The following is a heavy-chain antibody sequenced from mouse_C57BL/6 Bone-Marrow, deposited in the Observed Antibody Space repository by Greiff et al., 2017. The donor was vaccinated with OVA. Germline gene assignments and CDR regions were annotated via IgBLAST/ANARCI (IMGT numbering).Heavy chain of an antibody. CDR2: ISSGGSYT. Sequence: EVQLQESGGDLVKPGGSLKLSCAASGFTFRSYGMSWVSPTPDKRLEWVATISSGGSYTYYQDSVKGRFTFSRDNAKNTLYLKMSSLKSEDTDMYFCARPIDDGDDWGQGTLVTVSA. CDR1: GFTFRSYG. V-gene: IGHV5-6*01. D-gene: IGHD2-13*01. CDR3: ARPIDDGDD. J-gene: IGHJ3*01.